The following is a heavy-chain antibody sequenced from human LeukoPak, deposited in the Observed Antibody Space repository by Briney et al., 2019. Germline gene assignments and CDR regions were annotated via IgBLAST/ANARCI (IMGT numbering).Heavy chain of an antibody. CDR2: ISSSGSTI. J-gene: IGHJ4*02. V-gene: IGHV3-48*03. CDR1: GFTFSSYE. CDR3: ANLGYSYVHAYFDY. Sequence: PGGSLRLSCAASGFTFSSYEMNWVRQAPGKGLEWVSYISSSGSTIYYADSVKGRFTIPRDNSKNTLYLQMNSLRAEDTAVYYCANLGYSYVHAYFDYWGQGTLVTVSS. D-gene: IGHD5-18*01.